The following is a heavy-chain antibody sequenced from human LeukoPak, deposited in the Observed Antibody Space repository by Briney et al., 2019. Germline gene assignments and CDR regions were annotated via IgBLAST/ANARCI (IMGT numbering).Heavy chain of an antibody. CDR2: IIPILGIA. CDR1: GGTFSSYA. Sequence: GSSVKVSCKASGGTFSSYAISWVRQAPGQGLEWMGGIIPILGIANYAQKFQGRVTITADKSTSTAYMELSSLRSEDTAVYYCAREVYSSSSRYGMDVWGQGTTVTVSS. V-gene: IGHV1-69*04. J-gene: IGHJ6*02. CDR3: AREVYSSSSRYGMDV. D-gene: IGHD6-6*01.